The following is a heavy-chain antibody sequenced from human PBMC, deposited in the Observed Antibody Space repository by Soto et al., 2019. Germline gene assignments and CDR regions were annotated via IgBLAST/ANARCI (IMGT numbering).Heavy chain of an antibody. V-gene: IGHV1-46*01. CDR3: ARALTEFDY. Sequence: QVRLVQSGAEVKKPGASLRVSCKASGYTFSAYYIHWVRQAPGQGLEWMGIINPRGGDTSYAQRFQGRITMTSDTSTSTVYMELTSPRSDDTAMYFCARALTEFDYWGPGTLVTVSS. J-gene: IGHJ4*02. D-gene: IGHD7-27*01. CDR2: INPRGGDT. CDR1: GYTFSAYY.